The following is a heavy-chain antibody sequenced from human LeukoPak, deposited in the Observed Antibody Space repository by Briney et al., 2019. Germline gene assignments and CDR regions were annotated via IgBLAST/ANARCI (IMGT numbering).Heavy chain of an antibody. V-gene: IGHV1-69*13. CDR2: IIPIFGTA. J-gene: IGHJ4*02. Sequence: GASVKVSCKASGGTFSSYAISWVRQAPGQGLEWMGGIIPIFGTASYAQKFQGRVTITADESTSTAYMELSSLRSEDTAVYYCARGWDRDGYNTHYFDYWGQGTLVTVSS. CDR1: GGTFSSYA. CDR3: ARGWDRDGYNTHYFDY. D-gene: IGHD5-24*01.